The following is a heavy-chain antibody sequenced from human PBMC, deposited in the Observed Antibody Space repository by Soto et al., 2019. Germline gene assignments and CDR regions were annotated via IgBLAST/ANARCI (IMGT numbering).Heavy chain of an antibody. D-gene: IGHD6-13*01. V-gene: IGHV1-69*06. Sequence: QVQLVQSGAEVKKPGSSVKVSCKASGGTFSSYAISWVRQAPGQGLEWMGGSIPIFGTANYAQKFQGRVTITADKSTSTAYMELSSLRSEDTAVYYCARASRIAAAALDYYYGMDVWGQGTTVTVSS. CDR3: ARASRIAAAALDYYYGMDV. CDR1: GGTFSSYA. J-gene: IGHJ6*02. CDR2: SIPIFGTA.